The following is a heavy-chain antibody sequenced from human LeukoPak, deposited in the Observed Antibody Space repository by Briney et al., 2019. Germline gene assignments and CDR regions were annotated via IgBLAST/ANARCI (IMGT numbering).Heavy chain of an antibody. CDR2: IYDSGIA. V-gene: IGHV4-30-4*07. D-gene: IGHD3-16*01. Sequence: PSQTLSLTCVVSGDSITSGGYSWSWIRQPPGKGLEWVGYIYDSGIAFYNPSLKSRVTMSVDTSKNHFFLNLRSVTAADTAVYYCARRGGDMPARGFMDVWDKGTTVTVSS. CDR3: ARRGGDMPARGFMDV. CDR1: GDSITSGGYS. J-gene: IGHJ6*03.